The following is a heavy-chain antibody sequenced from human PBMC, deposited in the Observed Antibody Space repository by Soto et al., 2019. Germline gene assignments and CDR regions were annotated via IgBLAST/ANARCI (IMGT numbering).Heavy chain of an antibody. CDR2: IIPILGIA. Sequence: QVQLVQSGAEVKKPGSSVKVSCTASGGTFRSYTISWVRQAPGQGLEWMGRIIPILGIANYAQKFQGRVTITADKSTSTAYMELSSLRSEDTAVYYCARDTATMGVVGHFDYWGQGTLVTVSS. V-gene: IGHV1-69*08. D-gene: IGHD3-22*01. J-gene: IGHJ4*02. CDR3: ARDTATMGVVGHFDY. CDR1: GGTFRSYT.